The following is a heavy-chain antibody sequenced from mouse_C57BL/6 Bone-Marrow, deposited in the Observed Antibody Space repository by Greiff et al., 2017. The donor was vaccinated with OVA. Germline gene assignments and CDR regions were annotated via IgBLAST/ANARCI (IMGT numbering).Heavy chain of an antibody. CDR1: GFTFSDYY. D-gene: IGHD2-12*01. CDR3: ARRGLLYPWLAY. J-gene: IGHJ3*01. V-gene: IGHV5-12*01. CDR2: ISNGGGST. Sequence: EVMLVESGGGLVQPGGSLKLSCAASGFTFSDYYMYWVRQTPEKRLEWVAYISNGGGSTYYPDTVKGRFTISRDNAKNTLYLQMSRLKSEDTAMYYCARRGLLYPWLAYWGQGTLVTVSA.